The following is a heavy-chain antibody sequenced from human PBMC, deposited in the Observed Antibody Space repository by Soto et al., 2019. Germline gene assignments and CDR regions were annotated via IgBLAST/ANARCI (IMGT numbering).Heavy chain of an antibody. CDR1: GYTFTGYY. Sequence: ASVKVSCKASGYTFTGYYMHWVRQAPGQGLEWIGWINPNSGGTNYAQKFQGWVTMTRDTSISTAYMELSRLRSDDTAVYYCAVISGYCSGGSCRNNWFDPWGQGTLVTVSS. D-gene: IGHD2-15*01. V-gene: IGHV1-2*04. CDR3: AVISGYCSGGSCRNNWFDP. J-gene: IGHJ5*02. CDR2: INPNSGGT.